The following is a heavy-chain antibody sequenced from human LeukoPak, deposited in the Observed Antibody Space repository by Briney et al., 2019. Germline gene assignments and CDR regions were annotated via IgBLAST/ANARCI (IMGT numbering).Heavy chain of an antibody. V-gene: IGHV1-2*06. Sequence: ASAKVSCKASGYTFTGYYMHWVRQAPGQGLEWMGRINPNSGGTNYAQKFQGRVTMTRDTSISTAYMELSRLRSDDTAVYYCARDSYGSGSYYYYYYYMDVWGKGTTVTVSS. CDR3: ARDSYGSGSYYYYYYYMDV. CDR1: GYTFTGYY. J-gene: IGHJ6*03. CDR2: INPNSGGT. D-gene: IGHD3-10*01.